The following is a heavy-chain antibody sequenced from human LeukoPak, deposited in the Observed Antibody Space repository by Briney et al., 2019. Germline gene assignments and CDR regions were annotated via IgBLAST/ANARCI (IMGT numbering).Heavy chain of an antibody. D-gene: IGHD3-9*01. Sequence: SETLSLTCTVSGGSISSHYWSWIRQPPGKGLEWIGYIYYSGSTNYNPSLKSRVTISVDTSKNQFSLKLSSETAADTAVYYCAREVRPHYDILTGYEKNYFDYWGQGTLVTVSS. CDR3: AREVRPHYDILTGYEKNYFDY. CDR1: GGSISSHY. V-gene: IGHV4-59*11. J-gene: IGHJ4*02. CDR2: IYYSGST.